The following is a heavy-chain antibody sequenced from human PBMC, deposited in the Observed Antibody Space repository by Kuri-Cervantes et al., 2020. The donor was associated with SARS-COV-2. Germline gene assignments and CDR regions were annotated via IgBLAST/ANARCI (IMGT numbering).Heavy chain of an antibody. Sequence: GGSLRLSCAASGFTFSSYGMHWVRQAPGKGLEWVAFIRYDGSNKHYADSVKGRFTISRDNSKNTLYLQMNSLRAEDTAVYYCAKDLLGGLHPFDYWGQGTLVTVSS. V-gene: IGHV3-30*02. J-gene: IGHJ4*02. CDR2: IRYDGSNK. CDR1: GFTFSSYG. CDR3: AKDLLGGLHPFDY. D-gene: IGHD4-11*01.